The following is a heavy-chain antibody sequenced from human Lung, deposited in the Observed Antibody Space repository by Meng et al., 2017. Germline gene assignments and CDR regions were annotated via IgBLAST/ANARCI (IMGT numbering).Heavy chain of an antibody. CDR3: VRRTYSSGWYFDY. CDR1: GGSFSGYY. J-gene: IGHJ4*02. CDR2: IIDSGST. V-gene: IGHV4-34*02. Sequence: QVQLQQWGEGLLKPSETLSLTCAVYGGSFSGYYWSWIRQPPGKGLEWIGEIIDSGSTNYNPSLKSRVTISVDTSKNQFSLRVTSVTAADRAVYYCVRRTYSSGWYFDYWGQGTLVTVSS. D-gene: IGHD6-19*01.